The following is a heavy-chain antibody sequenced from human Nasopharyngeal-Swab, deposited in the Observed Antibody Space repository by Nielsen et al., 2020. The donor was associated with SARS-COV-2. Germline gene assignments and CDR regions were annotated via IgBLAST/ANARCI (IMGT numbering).Heavy chain of an antibody. Sequence: GGSLRLSCAASGFTFDDYGMNWVRQAPGKGLEWVSYISSSSSTIYYADSVKGRFTISRDNAKNSLYLQMNSLRAEDTAVYYCARIYSNSYYYYYGMDVWGQGTTVTVSS. D-gene: IGHD4-11*01. CDR3: ARIYSNSYYYYYGMDV. CDR2: ISSSSSTI. V-gene: IGHV3-48*04. J-gene: IGHJ6*02. CDR1: GFTFDDYG.